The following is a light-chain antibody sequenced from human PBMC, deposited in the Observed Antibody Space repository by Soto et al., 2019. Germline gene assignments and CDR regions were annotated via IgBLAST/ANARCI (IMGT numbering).Light chain of an antibody. J-gene: IGLJ1*01. Sequence: QSVLTQPPSASGSPGLSVTISCTGTSSDIGGYNYVSWYQQHPGKAPKLMIYEVSKRPSGVPDRFSGSKSGNTASLTVSGLQAEYEADYYCSSYAGSNNYVFGSGTKVTV. V-gene: IGLV2-8*01. CDR1: SSDIGGYNY. CDR3: SSYAGSNNYV. CDR2: EVS.